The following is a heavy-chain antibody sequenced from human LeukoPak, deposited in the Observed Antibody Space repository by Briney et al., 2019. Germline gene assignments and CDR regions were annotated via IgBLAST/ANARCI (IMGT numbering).Heavy chain of an antibody. V-gene: IGHV3-33*01. CDR3: VRGRGSSWYFDY. Sequence: PGGSLRLSCAASGFAFSRYGMHWVRRAPGKGLEWVAVIWDDGSNQKYADSVKGRFTISRDNSKNTLYLQMNSLRAEDTAVYYCVRGRGSSWYFDYWGQGTLVTVSS. J-gene: IGHJ4*02. CDR2: IWDDGSNQ. D-gene: IGHD6-13*01. CDR1: GFAFSRYG.